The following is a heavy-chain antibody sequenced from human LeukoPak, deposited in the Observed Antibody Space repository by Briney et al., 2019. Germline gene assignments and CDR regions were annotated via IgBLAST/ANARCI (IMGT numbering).Heavy chain of an antibody. CDR3: ARVPSPTRDRTPIVGASHSYSYMDV. J-gene: IGHJ6*03. CDR2: IIPFLGIA. Sequence: SVKLSCKASGGTFSSYTISWVRQAHGHGIERKGMIIPFLGIATYAQKFQGRFTITADKSTSPAYRELNSLRSEDTAVYYCARVPSPTRDRTPIVGASHSYSYMDVWGKGTTVTVSS. CDR1: GGTFSSYT. V-gene: IGHV1-69*02. D-gene: IGHD1-26*01.